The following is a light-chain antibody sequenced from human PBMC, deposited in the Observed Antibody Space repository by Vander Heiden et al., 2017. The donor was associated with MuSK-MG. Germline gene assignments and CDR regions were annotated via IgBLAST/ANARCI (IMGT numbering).Light chain of an antibody. CDR1: QNIRNN. CDR2: SAS. Sequence: EPVMTQSPATLSVSPGERATLSCRASQNIRNNLGWYQQKPGQAPRLLIYSASTRATDVPVRFSGRGSGTEFTLIISGLQSEDSAMYDCLQADFWWTFGQET. CDR3: LQADFWWT. V-gene: IGKV3-15*01. J-gene: IGKJ1*01.